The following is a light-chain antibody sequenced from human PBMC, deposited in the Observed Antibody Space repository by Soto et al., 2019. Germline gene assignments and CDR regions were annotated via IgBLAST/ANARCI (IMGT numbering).Light chain of an antibody. CDR2: TAS. V-gene: IGKV1-9*01. CDR3: QQLNSYPIAT. Sequence: IQLTQSPASLSASVGDRVTFTCRASQDIAIYLAWYQQKPGEAPNLLIHTASTLHGGVPSRFSGSGSGREFTLTISSLQPEDFATYHCQQLNSYPIATFGGGTKVDIK. CDR1: QDIAIY. J-gene: IGKJ4*01.